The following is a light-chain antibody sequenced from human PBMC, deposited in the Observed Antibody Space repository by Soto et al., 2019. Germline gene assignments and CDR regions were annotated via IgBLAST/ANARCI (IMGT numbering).Light chain of an antibody. CDR2: AAS. Sequence: DIQMTQSPSSLSASVGARVTITCRASQTISTYLNWYQQIGGKAPKLLIYAASSLHSGFPSRFSGSGSGTDFTLTISSLQPEDFATDYCQQSDSTPFTFGPGTKVDI. CDR3: QQSDSTPFT. CDR1: QTISTY. V-gene: IGKV1-39*01. J-gene: IGKJ3*01.